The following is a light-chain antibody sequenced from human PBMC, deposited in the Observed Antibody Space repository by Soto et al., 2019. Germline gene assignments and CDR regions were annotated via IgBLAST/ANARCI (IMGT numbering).Light chain of an antibody. CDR1: QSVLYSSNNKNC. Sequence: DIVMTQSPDSLAVSLGERATINCKSSQSVLYSSNNKNCLAWYQKKAGQPPKLLIYWASTRESGVPDRFSGSGSGTDFTLTISSLQAEDVAVYYCQQYYSTPPYTFGQGTKLEIK. CDR3: QQYYSTPPYT. V-gene: IGKV4-1*01. CDR2: WAS. J-gene: IGKJ2*01.